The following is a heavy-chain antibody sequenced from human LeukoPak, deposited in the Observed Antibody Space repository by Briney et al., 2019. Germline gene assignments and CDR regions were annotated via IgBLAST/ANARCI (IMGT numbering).Heavy chain of an antibody. CDR3: AKDANNLYPDYYYYYGMDV. V-gene: IGHV3-30*18. J-gene: IGHJ6*02. CDR1: GFTFSSYG. D-gene: IGHD1/OR15-1a*01. Sequence: PGRSLRLSCAASGFTFSSYGMHWVRQAPGKGLEWVAVISYDGSNKYYADSVKGRFTISRDNSKNTLYLQMNSLRAEGTAVYYCAKDANNLYPDYYYYYGMDVWGQGTTVTVSS. CDR2: ISYDGSNK.